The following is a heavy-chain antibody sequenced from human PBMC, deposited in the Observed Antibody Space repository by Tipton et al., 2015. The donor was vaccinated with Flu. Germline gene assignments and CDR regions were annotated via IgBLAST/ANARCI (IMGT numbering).Heavy chain of an antibody. D-gene: IGHD3-10*01. J-gene: IGHJ6*02. CDR3: ARDDGDYGLGSYHYYYGMDV. CDR1: GDSISSGTYY. Sequence: TLSLTCTVSGDSISSGTYYWSWIRQPAGKGLEWIGRVHTSGSTNYNPSLRSRVTISVDTSKNQFSLKLSSVTAADTAVYYCARDDGDYGLGSYHYYYGMDVWGQGTTVTVSS. V-gene: IGHV4-61*02. CDR2: VHTSGST.